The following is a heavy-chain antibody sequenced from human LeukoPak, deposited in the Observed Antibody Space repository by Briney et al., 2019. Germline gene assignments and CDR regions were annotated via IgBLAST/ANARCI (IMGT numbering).Heavy chain of an antibody. D-gene: IGHD3-9*01. CDR1: GYTFTSYG. CDR3: ASYDRSRGMDV. CDR2: INPSGGST. J-gene: IGHJ6*02. V-gene: IGHV1-46*01. Sequence: ASVKVSCKASGYTFTSYGISWVRQAPGQGLEWMGIINPSGGSTSYAQKFQGRVTMTRDTSTSTVYMELSSLRSEDTAVYYCASYDRSRGMDVWGQGTTVTVSS.